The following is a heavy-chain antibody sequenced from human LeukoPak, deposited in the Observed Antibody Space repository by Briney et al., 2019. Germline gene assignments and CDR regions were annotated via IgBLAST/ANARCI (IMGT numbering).Heavy chain of an antibody. V-gene: IGHV3-30*18. CDR3: AKDFTDDAFDI. Sequence: GGSLRLSCAASGFTFSSYGMHWVRQAPGKGLKGVAVISYDGSNKYYADSVKGRFTISRDNSKNTLYLQMNSLRAEDTAVYYCAKDFTDDAFDIWGQGTMVTVSS. CDR2: ISYDGSNK. CDR1: GFTFSSYG. J-gene: IGHJ3*02.